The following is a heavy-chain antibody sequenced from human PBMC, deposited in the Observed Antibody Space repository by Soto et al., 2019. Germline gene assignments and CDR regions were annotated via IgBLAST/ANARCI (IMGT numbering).Heavy chain of an antibody. J-gene: IGHJ5*02. V-gene: IGHV4-59*02. CDR1: GGSVTSYY. CDR3: ARDKGTWFDP. CDR2: IYYSGST. Sequence: SETLSLTCTVSGGSVTSYYWSWIRQPPGKGLEWIGHIYYSGSTNYNPSLKSRFTISVDTSKNQFSLKLTSVTAADTAVYYCARDKGTWFDPWGQGTLVTVSS.